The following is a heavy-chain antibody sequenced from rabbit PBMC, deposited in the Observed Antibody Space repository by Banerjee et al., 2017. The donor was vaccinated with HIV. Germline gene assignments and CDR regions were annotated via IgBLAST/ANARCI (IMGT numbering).Heavy chain of an antibody. Sequence: QEQLEESGGDLVKPEGSLTLTCTASGFSFSSDYYMCWVRQAPGKGLEWIACIDGGSSGSTYYASWAKGRSTISKTSSTTVTLQMTSLTAADTATYFCVREDFSAGYAGAGNLWGPGTLVTVS. V-gene: IGHV1S45*01. D-gene: IGHD4-2*01. CDR1: GFSFSSDYY. CDR2: IDGGSSGST. J-gene: IGHJ4*01. CDR3: VREDFSAGYAGAGNL.